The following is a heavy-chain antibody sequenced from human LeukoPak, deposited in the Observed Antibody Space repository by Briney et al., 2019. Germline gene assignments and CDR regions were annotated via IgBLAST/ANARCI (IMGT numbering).Heavy chain of an antibody. CDR2: ISYDGSNK. Sequence: GGSLGLSCAASGFTFSSYAMHWVRQAPGKGLEWVAVISYDGSNKYYADSVKGRFTISRDNSKNTLYLQMNSLRAEDTAVYYCARIIAAAGADAFDIWGQGTMVTVSS. CDR3: ARIIAAAGADAFDI. V-gene: IGHV3-30*14. D-gene: IGHD6-13*01. J-gene: IGHJ3*02. CDR1: GFTFSSYA.